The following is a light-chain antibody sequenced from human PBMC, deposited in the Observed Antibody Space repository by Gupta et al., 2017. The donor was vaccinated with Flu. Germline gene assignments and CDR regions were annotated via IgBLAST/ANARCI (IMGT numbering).Light chain of an antibody. J-gene: IGLJ1*01. Sequence: QSALPPPASVAGSRSPSITISCTATSSDVGAVNYVSWYQQHPGKAPKLMIYDVTNRPSGVADRFSGSKSGNTASLTITGLQAEDEADYYCSSWINSRTPDVFGTGTKVTVL. CDR2: DVT. CDR3: SSWINSRTPDV. V-gene: IGLV2-14*03. CDR1: SSDVGAVNY.